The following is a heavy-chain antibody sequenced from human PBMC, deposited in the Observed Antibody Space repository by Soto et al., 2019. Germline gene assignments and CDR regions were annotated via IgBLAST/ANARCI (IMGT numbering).Heavy chain of an antibody. D-gene: IGHD6-19*01. Sequence: ASVKVSCKASGGTFSSYTISWVRQAPGQGLEWMGWINPNSGGTNYAQKFQGWVTMTRDTSISTAYMELSRLRSDDTAVYYCARGRGSGWYTYWGQGTLVTVSS. CDR2: INPNSGGT. CDR1: GGTFSSYT. J-gene: IGHJ4*02. V-gene: IGHV1-2*04. CDR3: ARGRGSGWYTY.